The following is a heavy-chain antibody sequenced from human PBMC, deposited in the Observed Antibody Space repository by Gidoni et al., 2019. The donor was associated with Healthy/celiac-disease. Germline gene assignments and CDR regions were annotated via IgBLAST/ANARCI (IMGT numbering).Heavy chain of an antibody. D-gene: IGHD1-26*01. CDR2: IFSNDEK. J-gene: IGHJ4*02. CDR1: GFSLSNARMG. CDR3: TRIIRVVGATSPGGYSFDY. V-gene: IGHV2-26*01. Sequence: QVTLKESGPVLVKPTETLTLNCTVSGFSLSNARMGVSWIRQPPGKALEWIAHIFSNDEKSYSTSLKCRLTISKDTSKSQVVLTMTNMDPVDTATYYCTRIIRVVGATSPGGYSFDYWGQGTLVTVSS.